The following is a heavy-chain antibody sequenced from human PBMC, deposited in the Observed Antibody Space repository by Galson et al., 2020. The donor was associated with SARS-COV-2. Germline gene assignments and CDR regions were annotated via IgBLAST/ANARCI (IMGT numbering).Heavy chain of an antibody. CDR3: ARGLDSTGESGFDP. V-gene: IGHV3-9*01. CDR2: ISRYCGRI. J-gene: IGHJ5*02. D-gene: IGHD3-22*01. Sequence: GETLSLTCAASGFTVNDNTMHWVCQAPPKGLERDSVISRYCGRIGYEDSVQGRCTISRDKAKNSLYLQMNSPRAEDTAMYYCARGLDSTGESGFDPWGQGPLGTVSS. CDR1: GFTVNDNT.